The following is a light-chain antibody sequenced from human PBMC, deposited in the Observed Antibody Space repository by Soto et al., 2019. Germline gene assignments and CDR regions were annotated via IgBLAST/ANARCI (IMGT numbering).Light chain of an antibody. Sequence: SSELTQPPSVSVAPGQTARITCGGDNIGSKSVHWYQQKPGQAPVAVVFDNSDRPSGLPERFSGSKSGNTATLTISRVEAGDEADCYCQVWDSSSDQWVFGGGTQLTVL. CDR2: DNS. V-gene: IGLV3-21*02. CDR1: NIGSKS. CDR3: QVWDSSSDQWV. J-gene: IGLJ3*02.